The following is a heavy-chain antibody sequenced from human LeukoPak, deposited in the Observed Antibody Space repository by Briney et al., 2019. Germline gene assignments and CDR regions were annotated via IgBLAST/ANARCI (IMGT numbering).Heavy chain of an antibody. J-gene: IGHJ5*02. CDR3: ARSTRENWFDP. Sequence: PGGSLGLSCAASGFTFSSYAMHWVRQAPGKGLEWVAVISYDGSNKYYADSVKGRFTISRDNSKNTLYLQMNSLRAEDTAVYYCARSTRENWFDPWGQGTLVTVSS. CDR1: GFTFSSYA. D-gene: IGHD1-26*01. CDR2: ISYDGSNK. V-gene: IGHV3-30-3*01.